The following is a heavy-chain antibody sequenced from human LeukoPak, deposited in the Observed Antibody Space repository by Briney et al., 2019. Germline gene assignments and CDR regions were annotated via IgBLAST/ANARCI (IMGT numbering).Heavy chain of an antibody. CDR2: IYYSGST. CDR1: GGSISSYY. D-gene: IGHD2-2*01. V-gene: IGHV4-59*01. CDR3: ARVGRDIGYCSSTSCYNWFDP. Sequence: PSETLSLTCTVSGGSISSYYWSWIRQPPGKGLEWIGYIYYSGSTNYNPSLKSRVTISVDTSKNQFSLKPSSVTAADTAVYYCARVGRDIGYCSSTSCYNWFDPWGQGTLVTVSS. J-gene: IGHJ5*02.